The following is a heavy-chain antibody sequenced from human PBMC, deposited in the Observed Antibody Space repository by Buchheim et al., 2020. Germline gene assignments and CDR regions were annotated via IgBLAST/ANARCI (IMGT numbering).Heavy chain of an antibody. J-gene: IGHJ4*02. CDR3: VRDLVGASDY. V-gene: IGHV3-74*01. CDR2: TNEHGTIT. CDR1: GFTFSSYL. Sequence: EVQLVESGGGSVQPGGSLRLSCEASGFTFSSYLMHWVRQVPGKELVWVSRTNEHGTITDYADSVKGGFSCSRDNAKNNLYLQMNNLRAEDTAVYHCVRDLVGASDYWSQGIL.